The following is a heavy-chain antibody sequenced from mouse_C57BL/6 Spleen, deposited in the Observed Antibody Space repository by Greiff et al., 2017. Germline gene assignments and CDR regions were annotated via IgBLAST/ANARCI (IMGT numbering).Heavy chain of an antibody. D-gene: IGHD1-1*01. CDR1: GFNIKDDY. CDR2: IDPENGDT. CDR3: TTSSGSTLGY. Sequence: DVKLQESGAELVRPGASVKLSCTASGFNIKDDYMHWVKQRPEQGLEWIGWIDPENGDTEYASKFQGKATITADTSSNTAYLQLSSLTSEDTAVYYCTTSSGSTLGYWGQGTTLTVSS. V-gene: IGHV14-4*01. J-gene: IGHJ2*01.